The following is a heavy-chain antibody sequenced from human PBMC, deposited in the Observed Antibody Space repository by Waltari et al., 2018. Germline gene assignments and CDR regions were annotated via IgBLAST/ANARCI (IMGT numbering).Heavy chain of an antibody. Sequence: QVQLQESGPGLVKPSETLSLTCTVSGGSISSYYWSWIRQPPGKGLEWIVYIYYRGSTNYNPSLKSRVTISVDTSKNQFSLKLSSVTAADTAVYYCARLSSGYRFDPWGQGTLVTVSS. D-gene: IGHD3-22*01. V-gene: IGHV4-59*08. CDR3: ARLSSGYRFDP. CDR1: GGSISSYY. CDR2: IYYRGST. J-gene: IGHJ5*02.